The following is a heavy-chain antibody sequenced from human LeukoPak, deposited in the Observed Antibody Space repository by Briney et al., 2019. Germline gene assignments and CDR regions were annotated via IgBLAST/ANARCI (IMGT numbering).Heavy chain of an antibody. J-gene: IGHJ4*02. CDR2: IYASGNT. D-gene: IGHD6-13*01. CDR3: ARGRGRSWYYFDS. Sequence: PSETLSLTCTVSGGSISSYYWSWVRQPAGKGLEWIGRIYASGNTNYNPSLKGRVTMTVDTSKNQFSLNLSSATAADTAVYYCARGRGRSWYYFDSWGQGTLVTASS. CDR1: GGSISSYY. V-gene: IGHV4-4*07.